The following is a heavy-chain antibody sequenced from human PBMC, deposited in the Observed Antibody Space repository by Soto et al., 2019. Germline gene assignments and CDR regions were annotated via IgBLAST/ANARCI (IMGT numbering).Heavy chain of an antibody. CDR2: MNSDGSTT. J-gene: IGHJ6*01. V-gene: IGHV3-74*01. Sequence: GWSLRLSCAASGFTFSSYRMHWVRQAPGKGLVWVSRMNSDGSTTNYADSVKGRFTISRDNARNTLYLQMNSLRAEDTAVYYCVRDGYPAWVYGVDVWGQGNTVTVSS. CDR1: GFTFSSYR. D-gene: IGHD1-1*01. CDR3: VRDGYPAWVYGVDV.